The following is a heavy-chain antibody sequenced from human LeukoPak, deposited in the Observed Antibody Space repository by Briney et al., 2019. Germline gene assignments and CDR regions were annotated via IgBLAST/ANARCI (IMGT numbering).Heavy chain of an antibody. Sequence: SETLSLTCAVYGGSFSGYYWSWIRQPPGKGLEWIGEINHSGSTNYNPSLKSRVTISVDTSKNQFSLKLSSVTAADTAVYYCAGAELRLFDYWGQGALVTVSS. CDR2: INHSGST. D-gene: IGHD3-3*01. V-gene: IGHV4-34*01. J-gene: IGHJ4*02. CDR1: GGSFSGYY. CDR3: AGAELRLFDY.